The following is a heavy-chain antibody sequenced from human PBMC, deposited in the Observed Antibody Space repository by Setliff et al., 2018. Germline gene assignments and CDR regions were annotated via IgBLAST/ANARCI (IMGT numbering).Heavy chain of an antibody. Sequence: ETLSLTCAVYGDSFSDYYWSWIRQPPGKGLEWIEEINHSGSTYYNPSLKSRVTISVDTSKNQFSLKLSSVTAADTAVYYCAREGLVVAATYYYYYGMDVWGQGTTVTVSS. J-gene: IGHJ6*02. CDR2: INHSGST. D-gene: IGHD2-15*01. V-gene: IGHV4-34*01. CDR3: AREGLVVAATYYYYYGMDV. CDR1: GDSFSDYY.